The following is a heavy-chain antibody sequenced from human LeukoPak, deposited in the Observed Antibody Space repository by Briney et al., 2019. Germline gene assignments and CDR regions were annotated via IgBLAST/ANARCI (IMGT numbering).Heavy chain of an antibody. CDR1: GFTLSSYW. CDR3: ATTDGYLGYFDY. V-gene: IGHV3-74*01. CDR2: INSDGSST. Sequence: GGSLRLSCAPSGFTLSSYWMHWVRHAPGKGLVWVSRINSDGSSTSYADSVKGRFTISRDNAKNTLYLQMNSLRAEDTAVYYCATTDGYLGYFDYWGQGTLVTVSS. J-gene: IGHJ4*02. D-gene: IGHD5-18*01.